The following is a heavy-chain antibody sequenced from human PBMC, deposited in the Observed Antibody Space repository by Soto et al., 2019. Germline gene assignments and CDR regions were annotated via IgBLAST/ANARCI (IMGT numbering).Heavy chain of an antibody. J-gene: IGHJ4*02. V-gene: IGHV4-59*01. Sequence: SETLSLTCTVSGGSISSYYWSWIRQPPGKGLEWIGYIYYSGSTNYNPSLKSRVTISVDTSKNQFSLKLSSVTAADTAVYYCVRVIPVPFCSGYYTCLDDCRQGTLIT. CDR2: IYYSGST. CDR1: GGSISSYY. CDR3: VRVIPVPFCSGYYTCLDD. D-gene: IGHD3-3*01.